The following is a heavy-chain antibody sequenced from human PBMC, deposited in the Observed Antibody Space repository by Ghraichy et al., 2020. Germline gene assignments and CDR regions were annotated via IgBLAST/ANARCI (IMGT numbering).Heavy chain of an antibody. CDR1: GFSFSDSY. V-gene: IGHV3-11*05. Sequence: GESLNISCTSSGFSFSDSYMSWVRQAPGKGLEWIAYLSSSGSYTNYARSVKGRFTISRDNVRNTLYLQMDNLRAEDSAMYYCARVSLPDTSKVHLDYWGQGTLVTVSS. D-gene: IGHD5-18*01. J-gene: IGHJ4*02. CDR3: ARVSLPDTSKVHLDY. CDR2: LSSSGSYT.